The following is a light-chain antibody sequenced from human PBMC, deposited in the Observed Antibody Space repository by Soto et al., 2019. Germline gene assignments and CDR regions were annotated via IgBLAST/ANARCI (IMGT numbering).Light chain of an antibody. CDR1: QSVSSY. CDR2: DAS. V-gene: IGKV3-11*01. CDR3: QQRSNWPPGYT. Sequence: EIVLTQSPATLSLSPGERDTISCRASQSVSSYLAWYQQKPGQAPRLLIYDASNRATGIPARFSGSGSGTDFTLTISSLEPEDFAVYYCQQRSNWPPGYTFGQGTKVDIK. J-gene: IGKJ2*01.